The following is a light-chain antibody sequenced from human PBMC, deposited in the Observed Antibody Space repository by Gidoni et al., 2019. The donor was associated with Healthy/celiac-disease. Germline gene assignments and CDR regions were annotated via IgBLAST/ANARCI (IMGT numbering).Light chain of an antibody. CDR2: AAS. CDR3: QQRSNWPPWT. Sequence: EIVLTQSPATLSLSPGERATLSCRASQSVSSYLAWYQQKPGQAPRLLIYAASNRATGIPARFSGSGSGTDFTLTISSLEPEDFAVYYCQQRSNWPPWTFGQXTKVEIQ. J-gene: IGKJ1*01. CDR1: QSVSSY. V-gene: IGKV3-11*01.